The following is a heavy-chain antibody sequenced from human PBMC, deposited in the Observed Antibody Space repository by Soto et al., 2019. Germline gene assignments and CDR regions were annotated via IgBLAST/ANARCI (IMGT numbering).Heavy chain of an antibody. CDR3: ASLRFLEWLSPHYYGMDV. J-gene: IGHJ6*02. V-gene: IGHV4-39*01. CDR1: GGSISSSSYY. D-gene: IGHD3-3*01. CDR2: IYYSGST. Sequence: LSLTCTVSGGSISSSSYYWGWIRQPPGKGLEWIGSIYYSGSTYYNPSLKSRVTISVDTSKNQFSLKLSSVTAADTAVYYCASLRFLEWLSPHYYGMDVWGQGTTVTVSS.